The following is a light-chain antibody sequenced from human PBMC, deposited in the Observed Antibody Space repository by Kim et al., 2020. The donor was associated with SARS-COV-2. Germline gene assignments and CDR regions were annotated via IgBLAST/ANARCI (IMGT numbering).Light chain of an antibody. CDR1: QSVSIN. J-gene: IGKJ2*03. CDR3: QQTFSTQYS. CDR2: GAS. Sequence: SATVGDRGTITCRATQSVSINLNWYQKRPGKAPRLLIYGASTLQSGVPSRFSGSGSGTGFTLTISSLQPEDFAIYYCQQTFSTQYSFGQGTKLEI. V-gene: IGKV1-39*01.